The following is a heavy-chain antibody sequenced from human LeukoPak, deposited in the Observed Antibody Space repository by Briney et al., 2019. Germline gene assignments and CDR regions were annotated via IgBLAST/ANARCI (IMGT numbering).Heavy chain of an antibody. J-gene: IGHJ6*04. D-gene: IGHD3-16*02. CDR3: ARDKGFAFGGVIVKGMDV. Sequence: ASVKVSCKASGGTFSSYAISWVRQAPGQGLEWMGWINPNSGGTNYAQKFQGRVTMTRDTSISTAYMELSRLRSDDTAVYYCARDKGFAFGGVIVKGMDVWGKGTTVTISS. CDR2: INPNSGGT. CDR1: GGTFSSYA. V-gene: IGHV1-2*02.